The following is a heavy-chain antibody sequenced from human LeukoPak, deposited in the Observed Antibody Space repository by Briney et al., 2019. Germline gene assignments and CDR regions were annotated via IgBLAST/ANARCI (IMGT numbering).Heavy chain of an antibody. CDR1: GGSFSGYY. D-gene: IGHD3-22*01. V-gene: IGHV4-34*01. J-gene: IGHJ4*02. CDR3: ARAPYYYDSSGYYSISFDY. Sequence: PSETLSLTCAVYGGSFSGYYWSWIRQPPGKGLEWIGEINHSGSTNYNPSLKSRVTISVDTSKNQFSLKLSSVTAADTAVYYCARAPYYYDSSGYYSISFDYWGQGTLVTVSS. CDR2: INHSGST.